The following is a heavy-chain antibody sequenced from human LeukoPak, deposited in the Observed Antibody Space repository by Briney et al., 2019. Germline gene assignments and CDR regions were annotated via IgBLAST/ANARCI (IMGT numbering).Heavy chain of an antibody. CDR1: GGSISSSNW. Sequence: PSGTLSLTCAVSGGSISSSNWWSWVRPPPGKGLEWIGEIYHSGSTNYNPSLKSRVTISVDKSKNQFSLKVSSVTAADTAVYYCASGWSSSSGGWFDPWGQGTLVTVSS. D-gene: IGHD6-6*01. V-gene: IGHV4-4*02. J-gene: IGHJ5*02. CDR3: ASGWSSSSGGWFDP. CDR2: IYHSGST.